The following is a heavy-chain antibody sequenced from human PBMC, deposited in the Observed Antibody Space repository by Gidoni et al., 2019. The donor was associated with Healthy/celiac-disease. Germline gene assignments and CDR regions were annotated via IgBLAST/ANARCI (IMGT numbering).Heavy chain of an antibody. J-gene: IGHJ4*02. Sequence: QVQLQESGPGLVKPSQTLSLTCTVYGGSISSGGYYWSWIRQHPGKGLEWIGYIDYSGSTYYNPSRKSRFTISVDTSKNQFSLKLSSVTAADTAVYYCARGRGYSFDYWGQGTLVTVSS. D-gene: IGHD6-13*01. CDR2: IDYSGST. V-gene: IGHV4-31*03. CDR3: ARGRGYSFDY. CDR1: GGSISSGGYY.